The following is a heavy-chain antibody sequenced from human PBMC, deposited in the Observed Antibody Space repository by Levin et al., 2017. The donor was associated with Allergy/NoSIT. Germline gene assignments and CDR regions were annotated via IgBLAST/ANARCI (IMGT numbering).Heavy chain of an antibody. CDR1: GFTFSSYG. CDR3: AKGATGVDV. V-gene: IGHV3-30*18. CDR2: ISYDGSNK. J-gene: IGHJ6*02. Sequence: GESLKISCAASGFTFSSYGMHWVRQAPGKGLEWVAVISYDGSNKYYADSVKGRFTISRDNSKNTLYLQMNSLRAEDTAVYYCAKGATGVDVWGQGTTVTVSS. D-gene: IGHD1-14*01.